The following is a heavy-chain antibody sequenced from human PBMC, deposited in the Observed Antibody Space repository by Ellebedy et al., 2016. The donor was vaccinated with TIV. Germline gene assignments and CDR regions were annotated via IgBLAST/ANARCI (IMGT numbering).Heavy chain of an antibody. V-gene: IGHV4-34*01. CDR1: GGSFSGYY. Sequence: SETLSLTXAVYGGSFSGYYWSWIRQPPGKGLEWIGEINHSGSTNYNPSLKSRVTISVDTSKNQFSLKLSSVTAADTAVYYCARGTLDYWGQGTLVTVSS. CDR2: INHSGST. J-gene: IGHJ4*02. CDR3: ARGTLDY.